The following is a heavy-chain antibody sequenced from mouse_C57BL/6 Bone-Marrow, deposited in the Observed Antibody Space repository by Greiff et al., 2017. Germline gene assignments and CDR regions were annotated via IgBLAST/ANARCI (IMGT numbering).Heavy chain of an antibody. CDR3: ARWHYGSSSWYVDV. J-gene: IGHJ1*03. V-gene: IGHV1-55*01. CDR2: IYPGSGST. Sequence: QVQLQQPGAELVKPGASVKMSCKASGYTFTSYWITWVKQRPGQGLEWIGDIYPGSGSTNYNEKFTSKATLTVDTSSSTAYMQLSSLTSEDSAVYYCARWHYGSSSWYVDVWGTGTTVTVSS. D-gene: IGHD1-1*01. CDR1: GYTFTSYW.